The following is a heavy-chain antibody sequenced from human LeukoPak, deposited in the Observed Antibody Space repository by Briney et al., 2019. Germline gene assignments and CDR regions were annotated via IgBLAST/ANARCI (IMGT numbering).Heavy chain of an antibody. D-gene: IGHD7-27*01. CDR3: ARHNSGIDE. CDR1: GFTFSNHW. CDR2: INNDGSDT. Sequence: VGSLRLSCAASGFTFSNHWMHWVRQSPGKGLVWVARINNDGSDTSHADSVEGRFTSSRDNAANTLYLQMNSLRVVDTAMYFCARHNSGIDEWGHGTLVTVSS. J-gene: IGHJ1*01. V-gene: IGHV3-74*01.